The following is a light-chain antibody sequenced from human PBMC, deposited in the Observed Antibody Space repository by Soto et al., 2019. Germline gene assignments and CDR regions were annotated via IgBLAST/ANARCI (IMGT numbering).Light chain of an antibody. CDR1: QSISSW. CDR3: QQYNSALT. J-gene: IGKJ4*01. CDR2: DAS. Sequence: DIQMTQSPSTLSASVGDRVTITCRASQSISSWLAWYQQKPGKAPKLLIYDASSLESGVPSRFSDSGSGTEFTLTISSLQPDDFATYYCQQYNSALTFGGGTKVEIK. V-gene: IGKV1-5*01.